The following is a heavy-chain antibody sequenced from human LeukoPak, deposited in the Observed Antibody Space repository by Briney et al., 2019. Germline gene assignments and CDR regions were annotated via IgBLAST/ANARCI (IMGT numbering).Heavy chain of an antibody. J-gene: IGHJ4*02. Sequence: ASVKVSCKASGYTFTSYGISWVRQAPGQGLEWMGWINPNSGGTNYAQRFQGRVTMTRDTSISTAYMELSRLRSDDTAVYYCASYSSPQSPPDYWGQGTLVTVSS. CDR3: ASYSSPQSPPDY. D-gene: IGHD6-13*01. CDR2: INPNSGGT. CDR1: GYTFTSYG. V-gene: IGHV1-2*02.